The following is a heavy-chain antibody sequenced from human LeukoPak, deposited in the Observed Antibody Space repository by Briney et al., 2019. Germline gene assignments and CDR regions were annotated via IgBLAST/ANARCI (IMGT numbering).Heavy chain of an antibody. Sequence: GASVKVSCKASGYTFTSYGISWVRQAPGPGLEWMGWISAYNGNTNYAQKLQGRVTMTTDTSTSTAYMELRNLRSDDTAVYYCARGYCSGGSCYYFDYWGQGTLVTVSS. D-gene: IGHD2-15*01. J-gene: IGHJ4*02. V-gene: IGHV1-18*01. CDR1: GYTFTSYG. CDR2: ISAYNGNT. CDR3: ARGYCSGGSCYYFDY.